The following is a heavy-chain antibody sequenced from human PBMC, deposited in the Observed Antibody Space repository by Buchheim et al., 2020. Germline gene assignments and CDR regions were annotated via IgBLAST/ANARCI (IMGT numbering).Heavy chain of an antibody. J-gene: IGHJ4*02. CDR1: GYSFTSYW. V-gene: IGHV5-51*03. CDR2: IYPGDSDT. CDR3: ARLSRYDILTGYNDYFDY. D-gene: IGHD3-9*01. Sequence: EVQLVQSGAEVKKPGESLKISCKGSGYSFTSYWIGWVRQMHGKGLEWMGIIYPGDSDTRYSPSFQGQGTIYADKSIRPAYLQWSSLKASDTAMYYCARLSRYDILTGYNDYFDYWGQGTL.